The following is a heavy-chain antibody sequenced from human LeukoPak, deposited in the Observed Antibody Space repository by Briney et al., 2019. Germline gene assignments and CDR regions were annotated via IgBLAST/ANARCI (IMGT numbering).Heavy chain of an antibody. V-gene: IGHV4-59*01. CDR1: GGSISSYY. CDR2: IYYSGST. D-gene: IGHD2-15*01. CDR3: ARSPRGYCSGGSCYGDALDI. J-gene: IGHJ3*02. Sequence: SETLSLTCTVSGGSISSYYWSWIRQPPGKGLEWIGYIYYSGSTNYNPSLKSRVTISLDTSKNQFSLRLSSVTAADTAKYYCARSPRGYCSGGSCYGDALDIWGQGTKVTVSS.